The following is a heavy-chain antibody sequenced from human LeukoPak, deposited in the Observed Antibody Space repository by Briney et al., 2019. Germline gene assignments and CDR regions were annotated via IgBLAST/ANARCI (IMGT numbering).Heavy chain of an antibody. CDR1: GFTFSSYA. CDR3: ATFTTVTGTFDY. D-gene: IGHD4-17*01. J-gene: IGHJ4*02. CDR2: ISGSGGST. V-gene: IGHV3-23*01. Sequence: PGGSLRLSCAASGFTFSSYAMSWVRQAPGKGLEWVSAISGSGGSTYYADSVKGQFTISRDNSKNTLYLQMNSLRAEDTAVYYCATFTTVTGTFDYWGQGTLVTVSS.